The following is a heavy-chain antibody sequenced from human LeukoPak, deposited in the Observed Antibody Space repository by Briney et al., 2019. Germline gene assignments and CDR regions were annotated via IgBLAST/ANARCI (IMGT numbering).Heavy chain of an antibody. CDR2: IYNSGST. Sequence: PSETLSLTCTVSGGSISSGSYYGRWIRQPAGKGLEWNGRIYNSGSTNYHPSLKSRVTISVDTSKNQFSLKLSSVTAADTAVHYCAGDGGNGAFDYWGQGTLVTVSS. D-gene: IGHD4-23*01. J-gene: IGHJ4*02. CDR1: GGSISSGSYY. V-gene: IGHV4-61*10. CDR3: AGDGGNGAFDY.